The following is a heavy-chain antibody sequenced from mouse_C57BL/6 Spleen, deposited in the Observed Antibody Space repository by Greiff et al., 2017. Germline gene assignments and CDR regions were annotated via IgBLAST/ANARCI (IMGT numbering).Heavy chain of an antibody. J-gene: IGHJ4*01. D-gene: IGHD1-1*01. V-gene: IGHV1-9*01. Sequence: VQLQQSGAELMKPGASVKLSCKATGYTFTGYWIEWVKQRPGHGLEWIGEILPGSGSTNYNEKFKGKATFTADTSSNTAYMQLSSLTTEDSAIYYCAITTVVATGYYYAMDYWGQGTSVTVSS. CDR1: GYTFTGYW. CDR2: ILPGSGST. CDR3: AITTVVATGYYYAMDY.